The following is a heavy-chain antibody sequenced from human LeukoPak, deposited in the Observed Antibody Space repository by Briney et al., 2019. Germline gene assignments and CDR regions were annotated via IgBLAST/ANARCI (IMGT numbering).Heavy chain of an antibody. CDR1: GFTSNTYE. CDR2: ISSSGTST. V-gene: IGHV3-48*03. J-gene: IGHJ6*02. Sequence: PGGSLRLSCVASGFTSNTYEVIWVRQAPGRGLQWISHISSSGTSTHYTDSVKGRFTISRDNAKKSVILQMNSLRDEDTAVYYCARVYRTGGYYYYGMDVWGQGTTVTVSS. CDR3: ARVYRTGGYYYYGMDV. D-gene: IGHD1-14*01.